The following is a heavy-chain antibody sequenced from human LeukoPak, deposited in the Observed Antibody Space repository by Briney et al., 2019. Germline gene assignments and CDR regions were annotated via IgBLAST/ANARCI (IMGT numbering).Heavy chain of an antibody. CDR3: ARGVGSSWYYFDY. CDR1: GFTVSSNY. Sequence: PGGSLRLSCAASGFTVSSNYMSWVRQAPGKGLEWVSVIYSGGSTYYADSVKGRFTISRDNSKSTLYLQMNSLRAEDTAVYYCARGVGSSWYYFDYWGQGTLVTVSS. J-gene: IGHJ4*02. V-gene: IGHV3-53*01. D-gene: IGHD6-13*01. CDR2: IYSGGST.